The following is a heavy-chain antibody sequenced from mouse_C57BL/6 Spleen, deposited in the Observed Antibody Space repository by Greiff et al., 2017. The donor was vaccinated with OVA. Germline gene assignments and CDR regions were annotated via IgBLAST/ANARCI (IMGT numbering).Heavy chain of an antibody. J-gene: IGHJ3*01. V-gene: IGHV1-85*01. CDR3: ARKDFAWFAY. Sequence: VKLMESGPELVKPGASVKLSCKASGYTFTSYDINWVKQRPGQGLEWIGWIYPRDGSTKYNEKFKGTAPLTVDTSSSTAYMELHSLTSEDSAVYFCARKDFAWFAYWGQGTLVTVSA. CDR2: IYPRDGST. CDR1: GYTFTSYD.